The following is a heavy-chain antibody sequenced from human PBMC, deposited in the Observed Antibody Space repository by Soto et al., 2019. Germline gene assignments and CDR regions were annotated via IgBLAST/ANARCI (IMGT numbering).Heavy chain of an antibody. CDR2: ISGSGGST. V-gene: IGHV3-23*01. J-gene: IGHJ3*02. Sequence: GGSLSLSCAASGFTFSSYAMSWVRQAPGKGLEWVSAISGSGGSTYYADSVKGRFTISRDNSKNPLYLQMNSLRAEDTAVYYCAKGRPSRFGELPNDAFDIWGQGTMVTVSS. CDR1: GFTFSSYA. CDR3: AKGRPSRFGELPNDAFDI. D-gene: IGHD3-10*01.